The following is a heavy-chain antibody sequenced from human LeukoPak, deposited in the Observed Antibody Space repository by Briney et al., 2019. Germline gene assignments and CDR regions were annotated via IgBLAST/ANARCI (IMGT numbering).Heavy chain of an antibody. Sequence: SETLSLTCTVSGGSISSNGYSWGWIRQPPGKGLEWIGSIYYSGSTYYNPSLKSRVTISVDTSKNQFSLKLSSVTAADTAVYYCAIRLGELSFMIGFVDYWGQGTLVTVSS. CDR2: IYYSGST. J-gene: IGHJ4*02. CDR3: AIRLGELSFMIGFVDY. D-gene: IGHD3-16*02. CDR1: GGSISSNGYS. V-gene: IGHV4-39*01.